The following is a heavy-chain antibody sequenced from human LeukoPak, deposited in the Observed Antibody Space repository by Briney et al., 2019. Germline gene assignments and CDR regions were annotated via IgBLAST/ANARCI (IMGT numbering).Heavy chain of an antibody. CDR3: ARDPRTVRI. V-gene: IGHV3-74*01. CDR2: INSDGINT. D-gene: IGHD1-1*01. J-gene: IGHJ4*02. Sequence: GGSLRLSCAASGFTFSNYWMHWVRQAPGKGLVWVSRINSDGINTSYADSVKGRFTISRDNAKNTLNLQMNSLRAEDTAVYFCARDPRTVRIWGQGTLVTVSS. CDR1: GFTFSNYW.